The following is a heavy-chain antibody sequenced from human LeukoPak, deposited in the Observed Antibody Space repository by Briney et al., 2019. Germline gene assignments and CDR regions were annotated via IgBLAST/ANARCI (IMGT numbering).Heavy chain of an antibody. D-gene: IGHD4-11*01. Sequence: GGSLRLSCAASGFTFSNFAMTWVRQAPGKGLEGVSYISSSGYTIYYAYSAKGRFTISRDNAKSSLYLEMNSLRAEDTAVYYCARVAYSATYLDAFDIWGQGTMVTVSS. CDR3: ARVAYSATYLDAFDI. CDR1: GFTFSNFA. J-gene: IGHJ3*02. V-gene: IGHV3-48*03. CDR2: ISSSGYTI.